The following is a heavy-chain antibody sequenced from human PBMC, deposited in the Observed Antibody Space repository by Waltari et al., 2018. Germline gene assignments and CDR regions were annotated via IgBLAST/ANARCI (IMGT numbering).Heavy chain of an antibody. CDR3: ARVSYYRSDVAMDV. CDR2: ISSVSTYI. V-gene: IGHV3-21*01. D-gene: IGHD3-10*01. CDR1: GFNFGVYS. Sequence: EVQLVESGGGLVKPGGSLRLSCAGSGFNFGVYSINWVRQAPGKGREWFSSISSVSTYIHYANSVKGRFTISRDNGQNSLFLQMNSLRAEDTATYFCARVSYYRSDVAMDVWGQGTTVTVSS. J-gene: IGHJ6*02.